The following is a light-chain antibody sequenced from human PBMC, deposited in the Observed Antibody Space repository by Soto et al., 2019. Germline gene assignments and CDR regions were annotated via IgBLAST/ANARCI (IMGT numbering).Light chain of an antibody. Sequence: DIPMTQSPSSLSASVGDTVTITCRASQSISSWLAWYQQKPGKAPKVLIYKASTLESGVPSRFSGSGSGTEFTLTINSLQPDDSATYYCQQYDSYSYTFGQGTKLEIK. V-gene: IGKV1-5*03. CDR2: KAS. CDR3: QQYDSYSYT. CDR1: QSISSW. J-gene: IGKJ2*01.